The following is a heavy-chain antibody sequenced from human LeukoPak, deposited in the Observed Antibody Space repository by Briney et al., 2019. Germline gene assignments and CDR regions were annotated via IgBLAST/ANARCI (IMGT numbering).Heavy chain of an antibody. D-gene: IGHD3-22*01. V-gene: IGHV1-69*04. CDR2: IIPILGIA. J-gene: IGHJ4*02. CDR1: GGTFSSYA. CDR3: ARDQNYDSSGYYGY. Sequence: ASVKVSCKASGGTFSSYAISWVRQAPGQGLEWMGRIIPILGIANYAQKFQGRVTITADKSTSTAYMELSSLRSEDTAVYYCARDQNYDSSGYYGYWGQGTLVTVSS.